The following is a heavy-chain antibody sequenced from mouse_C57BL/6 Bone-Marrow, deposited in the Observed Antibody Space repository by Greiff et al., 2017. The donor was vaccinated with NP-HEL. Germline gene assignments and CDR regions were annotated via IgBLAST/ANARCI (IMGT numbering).Heavy chain of an antibody. CDR1: GYTFTDYY. CDR2: INPYNGGT. CDR3: ARGDYSTLYAMDY. D-gene: IGHD2-5*01. V-gene: IGHV1-19*01. Sequence: EVQLQQSGPVLVKPGASVKMSCKASGYTFTDYYMNWVKQSHGKSLEWIGVINPYNGGTSYNQKFKGKATLTVDKSSSTAYMELNSLTSEDSAVYYCARGDYSTLYAMDYWGQGTSVTVSS. J-gene: IGHJ4*01.